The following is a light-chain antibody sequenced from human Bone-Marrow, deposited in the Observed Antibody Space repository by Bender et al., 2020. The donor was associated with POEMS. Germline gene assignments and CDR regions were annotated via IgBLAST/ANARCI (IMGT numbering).Light chain of an antibody. V-gene: IGLV2-23*01. CDR3: CSYVGSKHVV. CDR1: SRDVGMFNL. J-gene: IGLJ2*01. Sequence: QSALTQPASVSGSPGQSITISCTGTSRDVGMFNLVSWYQQYPGKAPKFIIYEGSKRPSGVSNRFSGSKSGNTASLTISGLQAEDEADYYCCSYVGSKHVVFGGGTKLTVL. CDR2: EGS.